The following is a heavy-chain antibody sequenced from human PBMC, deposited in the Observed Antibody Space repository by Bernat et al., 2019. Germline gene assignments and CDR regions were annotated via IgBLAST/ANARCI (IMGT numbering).Heavy chain of an antibody. Sequence: EVQLLESGGVLVQPGGSLRLSCAASGFTFSSYAMSWVRQAPGKGLEWVSGISGSGGSTYYAASVKGRFTISRDNSKNTLYLQMNSLRAEDTAVYYCAKALESGPNGYYFDYWGQGTLVTVSS. CDR3: AKALESGPNGYYFDY. V-gene: IGHV3-23*01. CDR1: GFTFSSYA. CDR2: ISGSGGST. J-gene: IGHJ4*02. D-gene: IGHD2-15*01.